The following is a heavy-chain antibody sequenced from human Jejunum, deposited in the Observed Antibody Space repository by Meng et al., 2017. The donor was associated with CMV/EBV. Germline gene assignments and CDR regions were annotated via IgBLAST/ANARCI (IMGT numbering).Heavy chain of an antibody. D-gene: IGHD3-10*01. Sequence: ASVFTFSNFWMGWVRQAPGKGLEWVATINQDGSETYYVDSVKGRFTISRDNAKNSLYLQMNSLRAEDTAVYYCARDEGTHGWFDPWGQGTLVTVSS. V-gene: IGHV3-7*01. J-gene: IGHJ5*02. CDR2: INQDGSET. CDR1: VFTFSNFW. CDR3: ARDEGTHGWFDP.